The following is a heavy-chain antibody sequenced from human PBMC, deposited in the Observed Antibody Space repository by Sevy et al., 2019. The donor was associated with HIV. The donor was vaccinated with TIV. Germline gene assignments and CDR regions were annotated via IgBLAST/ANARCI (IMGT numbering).Heavy chain of an antibody. CDR2: ISGSGGST. J-gene: IGHJ3*02. Sequence: GGSLRLSCAASGFTFTNYAMNWVRQAPGKGLEWVSTISGSGGSTYYADSVKGRFTISRDNSKNTLYLQMNSLRAADXXXXXXXXXXXXXXXXXXXGAFDIXGQGTMVTVS. V-gene: IGHV3-23*01. CDR1: GFTFTNYA. CDR3: XXXXXXXXXXXXXGAFDI.